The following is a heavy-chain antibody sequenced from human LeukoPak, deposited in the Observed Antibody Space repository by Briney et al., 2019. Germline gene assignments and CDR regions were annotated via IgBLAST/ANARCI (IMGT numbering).Heavy chain of an antibody. J-gene: IGHJ4*02. CDR2: IRYDGSNK. Sequence: GGSLRLSCAASGFTFSNYGMHWVRQAPGKGLEWVAFIRYDGSNKHYADSVKGRFTISRDNSKNTLSLQMNSLRAEDTAVYYCARSHADYDILTGYYSPYWGQGTLVTVSS. CDR1: GFTFSNYG. D-gene: IGHD3-9*01. CDR3: ARSHADYDILTGYYSPY. V-gene: IGHV3-30*02.